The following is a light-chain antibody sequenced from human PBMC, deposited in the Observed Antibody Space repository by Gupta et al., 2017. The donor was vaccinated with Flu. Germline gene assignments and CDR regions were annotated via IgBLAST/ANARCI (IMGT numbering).Light chain of an antibody. CDR1: SSDVGGYNY. J-gene: IGLJ1*01. V-gene: IGLV2-14*01. Sequence: QSALTQPASVSGSPRQSITISCTGTSSDVGGYNYVSWYQQHPGKAPKLMIYEVSNRPSGVSNRFSGSKSGNTASLTISGLQAEDDTDYYCSSYTSNSTRVFGTGTKVTVL. CDR2: EVS. CDR3: SSYTSNSTRV.